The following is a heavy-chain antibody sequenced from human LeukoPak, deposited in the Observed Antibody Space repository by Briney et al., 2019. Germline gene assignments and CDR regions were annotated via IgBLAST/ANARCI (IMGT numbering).Heavy chain of an antibody. Sequence: PGGSLRLSCAASGFTFSSYEMNWVRQAPGKGLEWVSYISSSGSTIYCADSVKGRFTISRDNAKNSLYLQMNSLRAEDTAVYYCARMDVGRDGYNSDYWGQGTLVTVSS. D-gene: IGHD5-24*01. CDR3: ARMDVGRDGYNSDY. V-gene: IGHV3-48*03. CDR2: ISSSGSTI. J-gene: IGHJ4*02. CDR1: GFTFSSYE.